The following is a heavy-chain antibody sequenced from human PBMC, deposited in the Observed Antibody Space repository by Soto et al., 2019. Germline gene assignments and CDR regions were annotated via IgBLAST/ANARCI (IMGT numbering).Heavy chain of an antibody. CDR2: IIPIFGTA. J-gene: IGHJ4*02. D-gene: IGHD3-22*01. CDR1: GGTFSSYA. Sequence: SVKVSCKASGGTFSSYAISWVRQAPGQGLEWMGVIIPIFGTANYAQKLQGRVTITADESTSTPYMELSSLRSEDTAVYYCASDSSGYCRTFNYGGQGTLVPVSS. V-gene: IGHV1-69*13. CDR3: ASDSSGYCRTFNY.